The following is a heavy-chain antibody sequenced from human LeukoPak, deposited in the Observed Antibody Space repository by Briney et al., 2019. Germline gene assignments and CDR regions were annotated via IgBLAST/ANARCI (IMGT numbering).Heavy chain of an antibody. CDR3: AKGVLWFGESSGAFDI. CDR2: ISYDGGNK. CDR1: GFTFSSYG. V-gene: IGHV3-30*18. D-gene: IGHD3-10*01. Sequence: GRSLRLSCAASGFTFSSYGMHWVRQAPGKGLEWVAVISYDGGNKYYADSVKGRFTISRDNSKNTLYLQMNSLRAEDTAVYYCAKGVLWFGESSGAFDIWGQGTMVTVSS. J-gene: IGHJ3*02.